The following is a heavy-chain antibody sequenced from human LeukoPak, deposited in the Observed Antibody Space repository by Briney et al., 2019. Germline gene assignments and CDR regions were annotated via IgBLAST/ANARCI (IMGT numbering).Heavy chain of an antibody. D-gene: IGHD4-17*01. V-gene: IGHV3-30*02. Sequence: GGSLRLSCAASGFTFSTYGMHWVRQAPGKGLEWVAFIRYDGSNKYYTDSVEGRFTVSRYNSKNTLYLQMNSLRGEDTAVYYCAKGYYGDYGDAFDIWGQGTMVTVCS. CDR2: IRYDGSNK. J-gene: IGHJ3*02. CDR3: AKGYYGDYGDAFDI. CDR1: GFTFSTYG.